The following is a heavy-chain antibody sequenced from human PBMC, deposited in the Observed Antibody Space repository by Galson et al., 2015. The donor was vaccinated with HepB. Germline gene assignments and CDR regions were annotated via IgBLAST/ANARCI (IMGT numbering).Heavy chain of an antibody. CDR1: GFTFSNYN. CDR2: ISSTSGYI. D-gene: IGHD7-27*01. Sequence: SLRLSCAASGFTFSNYNMNWVRQAPGKGLEWVSSISSTSGYIYYAGSVKGRFTVSRDNAKNSLYLQMNSLRAEDTAVYYCARDPPLGTPFDYWGQGTLVTVSS. V-gene: IGHV3-21*01. CDR3: ARDPPLGTPFDY. J-gene: IGHJ4*02.